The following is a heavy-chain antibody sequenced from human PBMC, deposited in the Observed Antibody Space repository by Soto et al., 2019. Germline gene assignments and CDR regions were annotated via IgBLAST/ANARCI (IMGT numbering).Heavy chain of an antibody. J-gene: IGHJ2*01. CDR1: GGTFSSYT. CDR3: ARGNHRWLQLWYFDR. Sequence: QVQLVQSGAEVKKPGSSVTVSCKASGGTFSSYTISWVRQAPGQGLEWMGGIIPIFGTANYAQKFQGRVTITADESTSTAYMELRSLRSEDTAVYYCARGNHRWLQLWYFDRWGRGTLVTVSS. V-gene: IGHV1-69*12. CDR2: IIPIFGTA. D-gene: IGHD5-12*01.